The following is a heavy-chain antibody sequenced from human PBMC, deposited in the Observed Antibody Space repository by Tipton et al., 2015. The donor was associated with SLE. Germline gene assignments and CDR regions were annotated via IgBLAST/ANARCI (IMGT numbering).Heavy chain of an antibody. V-gene: IGHV4-34*12. Sequence: TLSLTCAVYGGSFSGSYWSRIRQSPGKGLEWIGEVFPGGPTNYNPSLKSRVTISVDTSKNQFSLKLSSVTAADTAVHYCARSRIGLGYYYNMDVWGQGTTVTVSS. CDR3: ARSRIGLGYYYNMDV. D-gene: IGHD1-14*01. J-gene: IGHJ6*03. CDR1: GGSFSGSY. CDR2: VFPGGPT.